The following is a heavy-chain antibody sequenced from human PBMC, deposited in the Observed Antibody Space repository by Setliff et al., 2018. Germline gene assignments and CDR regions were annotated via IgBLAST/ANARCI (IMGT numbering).Heavy chain of an antibody. CDR2: VNPNSGNT. J-gene: IGHJ6*02. CDR1: EYTFTSYD. Sequence: ASVKVSCKASEYTFTSYDINWVRQATEQGLEWMGWVNPNSGNTGYAQKFQGRVTITRNTSISTAYMELSSLRSEDTAVYYCARLYYYGSGINGMDVWGQGTTVTVSS. D-gene: IGHD3-10*01. CDR3: ARLYYYGSGINGMDV. V-gene: IGHV1-8*03.